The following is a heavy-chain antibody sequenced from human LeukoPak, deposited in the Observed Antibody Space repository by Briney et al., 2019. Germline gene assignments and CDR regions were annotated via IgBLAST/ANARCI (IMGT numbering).Heavy chain of an antibody. J-gene: IGHJ6*03. CDR3: ARAGPWVSSVDGVLQYNYHMDV. D-gene: IGHD4-17*01. V-gene: IGHV3-7*01. Sequence: GGSLRLSCAASGFTFDFYWMSWVRQAPGKGLEWVANIKQDGTDKYYVDSVEGRFTISRDNAKSSLYLQMNSLRAEDTAVYYCARAGPWVSSVDGVLQYNYHMDVWGKGTTVTVSS. CDR2: IKQDGTDK. CDR1: GFTFDFYW.